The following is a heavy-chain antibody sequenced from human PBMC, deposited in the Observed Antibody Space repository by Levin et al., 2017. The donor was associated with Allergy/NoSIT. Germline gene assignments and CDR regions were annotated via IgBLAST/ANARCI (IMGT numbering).Heavy chain of an antibody. Sequence: HPGGSLRLSCAASGFNFDNYGLSWVRQSPGKGLEWVSGISRSGANTYYADSVKGRFTVSRDNSANTMTLHMNNLRVEDAALYYCAKQGKDGKFDLWGGQYYFDSWGQGTLVAVSP. D-gene: IGHD3-3*01. CDR3: AKQGKDGKFDLWGGQYYFDS. CDR1: GFNFDNYG. V-gene: IGHV3-23*01. J-gene: IGHJ4*02. CDR2: ISRSGANT.